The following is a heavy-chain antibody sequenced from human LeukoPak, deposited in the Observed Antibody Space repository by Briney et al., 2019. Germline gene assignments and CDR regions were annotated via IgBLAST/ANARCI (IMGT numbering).Heavy chain of an antibody. D-gene: IGHD2-2*01. CDR2: VSYDGSKK. Sequence: GGSLRLSCAASGFTFSNYWMSWVRQAPGKGPEWMAVVSYDGSKKFYGDSVKGRFTISRDNSKNTVYLQMNSLRAEDTAVYYCAKERSTTTWYDHWGQGILVTVSS. CDR1: GFTFSNYW. CDR3: AKERSTTTWYDH. V-gene: IGHV3-30*18. J-gene: IGHJ4*02.